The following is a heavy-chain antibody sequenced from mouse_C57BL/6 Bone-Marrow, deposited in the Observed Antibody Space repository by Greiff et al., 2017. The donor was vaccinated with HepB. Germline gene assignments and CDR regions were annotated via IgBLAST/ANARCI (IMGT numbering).Heavy chain of an antibody. Sequence: VQLQQSGPELVKPGASVKISCKASGYSFTGYYMNWVKQSPEKSLEWIGEINPSTGGTTSNQKFKAKATLTVDKSSSTAYMQLKSLTSEDSAVYYCARHYYDYFDYWGQGTTLTVSS. CDR2: INPSTGGT. D-gene: IGHD2-4*01. J-gene: IGHJ2*01. V-gene: IGHV1-42*01. CDR1: GYSFTGYY. CDR3: ARHYYDYFDY.